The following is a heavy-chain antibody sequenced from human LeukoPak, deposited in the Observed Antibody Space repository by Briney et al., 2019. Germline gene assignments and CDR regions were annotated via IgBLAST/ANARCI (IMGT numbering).Heavy chain of an antibody. CDR1: GGSISSSNYY. CDR3: ARGQHSSSFDY. J-gene: IGHJ4*02. Sequence: SETLSLTCTVSGGSISSSNYYWGWIRQPPGKGLEWIASIHYSETTYYNPSLKSRVTISVDTSKNQFSLKLSSVTAADTAVYYCARGQHSSSFDYWGQGTLVTVSS. V-gene: IGHV4-39*01. D-gene: IGHD6-6*01. CDR2: IHYSETT.